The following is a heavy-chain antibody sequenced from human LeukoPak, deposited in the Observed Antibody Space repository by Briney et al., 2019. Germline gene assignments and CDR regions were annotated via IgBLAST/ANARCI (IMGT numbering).Heavy chain of an antibody. CDR1: GYTFTSYG. J-gene: IGHJ4*02. Sequence: ASVKVSCKASGYTFTSYGISWVRQAPGQGLEWMGWISAYNGNTNYAQKLQGRVTMTTDTSTSTAYMELRSLRSDDTAVYHCARVTLFGSSWYLSVANFDYWGQGTLVTVSS. V-gene: IGHV1-18*01. CDR3: ARVTLFGSSWYLSVANFDY. CDR2: ISAYNGNT. D-gene: IGHD6-13*01.